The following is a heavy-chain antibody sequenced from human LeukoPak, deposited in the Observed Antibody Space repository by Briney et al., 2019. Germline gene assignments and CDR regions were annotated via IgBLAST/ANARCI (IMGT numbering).Heavy chain of an antibody. Sequence: GGSLRLSCAASGFTFSSYGMHWVRQAPGKGPEWVAVISYDGSNKYYADSVKGRFTISRDNSKNTLYLQMNSLRAEDTAVYYCAESYYDSSGYLAEYFQHWGQGTLVTVSS. J-gene: IGHJ1*01. D-gene: IGHD3-22*01. CDR2: ISYDGSNK. CDR1: GFTFSSYG. CDR3: AESYYDSSGYLAEYFQH. V-gene: IGHV3-30*18.